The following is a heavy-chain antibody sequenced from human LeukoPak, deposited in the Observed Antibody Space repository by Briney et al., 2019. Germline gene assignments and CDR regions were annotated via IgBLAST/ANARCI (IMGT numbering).Heavy chain of an antibody. V-gene: IGHV5-51*01. Sequence: GESLKISCKGSGYSFTSYWISWVRQMPGKGLEWMGIIYPGDSDTRYSPSFQGQVTISADKSISTAYLQWSSLKASDTAMYYCARHGCSGGSRYSGFDPWGQGTLVTVSS. D-gene: IGHD2-15*01. CDR3: ARHGCSGGSRYSGFDP. J-gene: IGHJ5*02. CDR2: IYPGDSDT. CDR1: GYSFTSYW.